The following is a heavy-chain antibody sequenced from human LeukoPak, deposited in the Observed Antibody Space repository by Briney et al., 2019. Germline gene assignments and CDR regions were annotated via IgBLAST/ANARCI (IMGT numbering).Heavy chain of an antibody. J-gene: IGHJ1*01. CDR1: GFSFGSYA. Sequence: GGSLRLSCAASGFSFGSYAMSWVRQAPGKGLEWVANIKQDGSEKYYVDSVKGRFTISRDNAKNSLYLQMNSLRAEDTAVYYCARVRGDAEYFQHWGQGTLVTVSS. V-gene: IGHV3-7*01. CDR3: ARVRGDAEYFQH. CDR2: IKQDGSEK.